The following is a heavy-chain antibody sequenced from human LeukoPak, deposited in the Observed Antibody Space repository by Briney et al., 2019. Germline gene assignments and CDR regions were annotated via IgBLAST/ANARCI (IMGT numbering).Heavy chain of an antibody. CDR3: ARGIYWSLDS. J-gene: IGHJ4*02. D-gene: IGHD1-1*01. V-gene: IGHV3-74*01. CDR1: GFTFSTYW. CDR2: INGDGNST. Sequence: QAGGSLRLSCAASGFTFSTYWMHWVRQAPGKGLVWVSRINGDGNSTTYADSVKGRFTISRDSSRNTVSLQMNSLRVEDTAVYYCARGIYWSLDSWGQGTLVTVSS.